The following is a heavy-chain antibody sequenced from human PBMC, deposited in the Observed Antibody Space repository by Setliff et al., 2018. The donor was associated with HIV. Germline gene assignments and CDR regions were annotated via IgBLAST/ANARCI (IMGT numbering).Heavy chain of an antibody. D-gene: IGHD3-10*01. J-gene: IGHJ4*02. CDR1: GFTFSSYV. Sequence: GSLRLSCVASGFTFSSYVMSWVRQAPGKGLEWIGHIYTRGSTNYNPSLKSRVTISIATSKNQFSLKLSSVTAADTAVYYCARWHPPYGFWEEDYWGQGTLVTVSS. CDR3: ARWHPPYGFWEEDY. CDR2: IYTRGST. V-gene: IGHV4-4*08.